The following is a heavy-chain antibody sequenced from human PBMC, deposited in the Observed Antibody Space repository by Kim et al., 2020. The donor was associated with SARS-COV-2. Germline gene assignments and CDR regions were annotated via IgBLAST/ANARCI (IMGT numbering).Heavy chain of an antibody. D-gene: IGHD6-13*01. J-gene: IGHJ1*01. CDR1: GGSFSGYY. CDR3: ARGSSSWSAYDD. CDR2: INHSGST. V-gene: IGHV4-34*01. Sequence: SETLSLTCAVYGGSFSGYYWSWIRQPPGKGLEWVGEINHSGSTNYNPSLKSRVIISADTSKNQFSLKLSSVTAADTAVYYCARGSSSWSAYDDWGQGTLV.